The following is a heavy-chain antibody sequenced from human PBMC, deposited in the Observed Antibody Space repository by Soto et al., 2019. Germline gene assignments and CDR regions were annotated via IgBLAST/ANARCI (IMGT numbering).Heavy chain of an antibody. V-gene: IGHV4-30-2*06. CDR1: GASISYGGFS. Sequence: QLQLQESGSGVVKTSETLSLTCTVSGASISYGGFSWSWIRQSPGKGLEWIGYISHLENTYLHPSFKSRLTLSIDRTRNQFSLKLSSVTAADMAVYYCARGGGYDSFDYWGQGVLVTVSS. CDR2: ISHLENT. J-gene: IGHJ4*02. D-gene: IGHD5-12*01. CDR3: ARGGGYDSFDY.